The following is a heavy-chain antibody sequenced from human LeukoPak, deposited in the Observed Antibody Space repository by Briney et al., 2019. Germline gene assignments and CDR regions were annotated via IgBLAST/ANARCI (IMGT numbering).Heavy chain of an antibody. D-gene: IGHD1-26*01. J-gene: IGHJ4*02. V-gene: IGHV3-23*01. CDR2: TSDRGDYT. Sequence: GGSLRLSCAASGFTFTSYSMSWVRQAPGKGLEWVSGTSDRGDYTYYADSVEGRFTISRDNSKNTLYLQMNSLRAEDTALYFCAKKAQYNGNYPLDYWGQGTLVTVSS. CDR3: AKKAQYNGNYPLDY. CDR1: GFTFTSYS.